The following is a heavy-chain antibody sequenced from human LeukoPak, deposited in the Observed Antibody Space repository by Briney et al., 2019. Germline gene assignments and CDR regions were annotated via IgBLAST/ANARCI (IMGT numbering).Heavy chain of an antibody. CDR2: ISWNSGSI. D-gene: IGHD3-16*02. CDR3: ARGRSGYHFDY. V-gene: IGHV3-9*01. CDR1: GFTFDDYA. Sequence: GGSLRLSCAASGFTFDDYAMHWVRQAPGKGLEWVSGISWNSGSIGYADSVKGRFTISRDNAKNSLYLQMNSLRAEDTAVYYCARGRSGYHFDYWGQGTLVTVSS. J-gene: IGHJ4*02.